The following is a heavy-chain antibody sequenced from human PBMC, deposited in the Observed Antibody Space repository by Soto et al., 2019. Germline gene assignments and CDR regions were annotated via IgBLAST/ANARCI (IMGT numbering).Heavy chain of an antibody. D-gene: IGHD6-13*01. Sequence: QVTLKESGPVLVRPTETLTLTCTVNGSSLNNTRVGVSWIRQPPGKAPEWIAHIFPIDERSYSTSLRTRLMMSKYISKGQVVIITPNMNPLDPATYVWAGIPSYGSSWEYSFYYDGIDVWGPWTAVPVSS. CDR3: AGIPSYGSSWEYSFYYDGIDV. CDR1: GSSLNNTRVG. J-gene: IGHJ6*02. V-gene: IGHV2-26*01. CDR2: IFPIDER.